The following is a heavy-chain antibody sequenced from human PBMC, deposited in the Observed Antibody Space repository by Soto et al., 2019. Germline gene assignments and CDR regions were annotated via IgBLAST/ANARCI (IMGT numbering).Heavy chain of an antibody. CDR3: VSGSSSWYVDY. J-gene: IGHJ4*02. Sequence: SETLSLTCAVYGGSFNGYYWSWIRQPPGKGLEWIGYIYYSGSTNYNPSLKSRVTISVDTSKNQFSLKLSSVTAADTAVYYCVSGSSSWYVDYWGQGTLVTVS. D-gene: IGHD6-13*01. CDR2: IYYSGST. CDR1: GGSFNGYY. V-gene: IGHV4-59*01.